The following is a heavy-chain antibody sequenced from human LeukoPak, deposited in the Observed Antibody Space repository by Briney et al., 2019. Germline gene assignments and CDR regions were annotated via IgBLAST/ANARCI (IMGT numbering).Heavy chain of an antibody. Sequence: ASVKVSCKASGYTFTGYYMHWVRQAPGQGLEWMGWINPNSGGTNYAQKFQGRVTMTRATSISTANMELSRLRSDDTAVYYCARDQGFLEWLLFSWFDPWGQGTLVTVSS. CDR3: ARDQGFLEWLLFSWFDP. D-gene: IGHD3-3*01. CDR1: GYTFTGYY. J-gene: IGHJ5*02. V-gene: IGHV1-2*02. CDR2: INPNSGGT.